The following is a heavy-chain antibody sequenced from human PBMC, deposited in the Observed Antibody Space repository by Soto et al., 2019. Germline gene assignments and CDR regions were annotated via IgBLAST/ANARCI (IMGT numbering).Heavy chain of an antibody. Sequence: QVQLVQSGAEVKKPGSSVKVSCKASGGTFRSYAISWVRQAPGQGLEWMGGIIPIFGTANYAQKFQGRVTITADKSTSTAYMELSSLRSEDTAVYYCARGHMVRGVISYYYGMDVWGQGTTVTVSS. V-gene: IGHV1-69*06. J-gene: IGHJ6*02. D-gene: IGHD3-10*01. CDR3: ARGHMVRGVISYYYGMDV. CDR2: IIPIFGTA. CDR1: GGTFRSYA.